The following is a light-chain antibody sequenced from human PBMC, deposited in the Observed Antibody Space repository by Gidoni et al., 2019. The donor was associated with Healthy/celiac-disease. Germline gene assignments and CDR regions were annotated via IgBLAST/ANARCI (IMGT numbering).Light chain of an antibody. CDR2: QDS. Sequence: SYELTQPPSVSVSPGQTASITCSGDKLGDKYACWYPQKPGQSPVLVIYQDSKRPSGTPERFSGSNSGNTATLTISGTQAMDEADYYCQAWDSSNVVFGGGTKLTVL. V-gene: IGLV3-1*01. CDR3: QAWDSSNVV. CDR1: KLGDKY. J-gene: IGLJ2*01.